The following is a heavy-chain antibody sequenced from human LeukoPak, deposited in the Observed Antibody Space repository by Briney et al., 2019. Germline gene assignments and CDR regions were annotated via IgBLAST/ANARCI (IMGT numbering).Heavy chain of an antibody. CDR1: GYSISNGYY. Sequence: PSETLSLTCSVSGYSISNGYYWGWIRQPPGKGLEWIASVYHTGSTFDNVSLKSRVTISVDTSKNQFSLKVTSMTAADTAVYYCARVLDYYGSGTYSFDYWGRGTLVTVSS. CDR3: ARVLDYYGSGTYSFDY. D-gene: IGHD3-10*01. V-gene: IGHV4-38-2*02. CDR2: VYHTGST. J-gene: IGHJ4*02.